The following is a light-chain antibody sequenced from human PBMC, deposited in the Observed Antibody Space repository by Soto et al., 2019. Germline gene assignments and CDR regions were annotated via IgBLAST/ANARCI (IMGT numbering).Light chain of an antibody. CDR3: QQYGASPWT. V-gene: IGKV3-20*01. Sequence: EIVLTQSPGTLSLSPGERATLSSRASQAFGSSYLAWYQQTPGQAPRLLIFSGSTRAAGIPDRFSGSGSGTDFTLDITSLKPEDAAVYFCQQYGASPWTFGQGTKVEIK. J-gene: IGKJ1*01. CDR2: SGS. CDR1: QAFGSSY.